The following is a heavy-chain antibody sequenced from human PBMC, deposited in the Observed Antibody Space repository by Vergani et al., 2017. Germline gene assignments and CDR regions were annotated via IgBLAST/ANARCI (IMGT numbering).Heavy chain of an antibody. V-gene: IGHV3-66*01. J-gene: IGHJ3*01. CDR2: IYSGDET. CDR3: AKVCGSTSCPYGGGAFDV. D-gene: IGHD2-2*01. CDR1: GSTVSGNY. Sequence: ELQLVESGGGLVQPGGSLRLSCAASGSTVSGNYMTWVRQAPGKGLEWVSHIYSGDETYYADSVKGRFTISRDNSKNTLYLQMTDLRAEDTATYYCAKVCGSTSCPYGGGAFDVWGHGTMVTVSS.